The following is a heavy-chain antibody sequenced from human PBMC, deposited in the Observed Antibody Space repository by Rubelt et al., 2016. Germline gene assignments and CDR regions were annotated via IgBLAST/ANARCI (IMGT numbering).Heavy chain of an antibody. Sequence: QVQLVESGGGVVQPGRSLRLSCAASGFTFSSYGMHWVRQAPGKGLEWVAVISYDGSNKYYADSVKGRFTISRDNSKNTLYLQMNSLRAEDTAVYYCAKGGIVVVIGIDYWGQGTLVTVSS. V-gene: IGHV3-30*18. D-gene: IGHD3-22*01. CDR2: ISYDGSNK. CDR1: GFTFSSYG. J-gene: IGHJ4*02. CDR3: AKGGIVVVIGIDY.